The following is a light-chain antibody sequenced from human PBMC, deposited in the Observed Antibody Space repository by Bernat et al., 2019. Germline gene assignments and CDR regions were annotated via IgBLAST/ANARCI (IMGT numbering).Light chain of an antibody. V-gene: IGKV1-16*01. J-gene: IGKJ4*01. CDR2: GAS. CDR3: QQYDRYPLA. CDR1: QAISKY. Sequence: DIQMTQSPSSLSASVGDRVTITCRATQAISKYLAWVQQKPGKAPKSLIYGASTLFSGVPSRFSGSGSETDFTLTTSSLQPEDSATYYCQQYDRYPLAFGGGTKVEVK.